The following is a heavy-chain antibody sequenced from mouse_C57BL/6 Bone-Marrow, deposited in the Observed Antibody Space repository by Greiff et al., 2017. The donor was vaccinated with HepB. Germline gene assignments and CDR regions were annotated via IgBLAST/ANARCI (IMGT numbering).Heavy chain of an antibody. J-gene: IGHJ1*03. CDR3: ARWGYYYGSRHWYFDV. Sequence: QVQLQQSGAELVRPGTSVKMSCKASGYTFTNYWIGWAKQRPGHGLEWIGDIYPGGGYTNYNEKFKGKATLTADKSSSTAYMQFSSLTSEDSAIYYCARWGYYYGSRHWYFDVWGTGTTVTVSS. CDR1: GYTFTNYW. D-gene: IGHD1-1*01. CDR2: IYPGGGYT. V-gene: IGHV1-63*01.